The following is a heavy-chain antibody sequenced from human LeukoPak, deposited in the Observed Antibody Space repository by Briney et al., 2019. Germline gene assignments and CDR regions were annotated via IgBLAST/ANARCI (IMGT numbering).Heavy chain of an antibody. Sequence: GGSLRLSCEASGFSFSESYMSWVRQAPGKGLQWVAYISGSGSSIYYADSVRGRFTVSRDNARNSLYLHMNSLKADDTAVYYCARGKRRFDYWGQGTLVTVSS. CDR3: ARGKRRFDY. J-gene: IGHJ4*02. V-gene: IGHV3-11*01. CDR1: GFSFSESY. CDR2: ISGSGSSI.